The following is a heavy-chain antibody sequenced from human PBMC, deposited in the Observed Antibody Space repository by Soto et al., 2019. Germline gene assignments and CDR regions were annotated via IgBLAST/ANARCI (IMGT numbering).Heavy chain of an antibody. CDR2: IYHTGST. CDR1: GASISSTNW. J-gene: IGHJ4*02. CDR3: ATLPPRIVVVVLPIPT. Sequence: QVQLQESGPRLVKPSGTLSLTCAVSGASISSTNWWTWVRQPPGKGLEWIGEIYHTGSTKYNPSLKTRVTRSLDKSNNPFSLNLSSVTAADTAVYYCATLPPRIVVVVLPIPTWGQGTLVTVSS. V-gene: IGHV4-4*02. D-gene: IGHD2-15*01.